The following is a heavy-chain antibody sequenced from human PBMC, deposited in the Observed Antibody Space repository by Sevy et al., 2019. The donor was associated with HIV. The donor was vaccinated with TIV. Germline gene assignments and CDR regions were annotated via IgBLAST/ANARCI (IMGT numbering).Heavy chain of an antibody. CDR3: TTNDLIVVVPAAAKHFDY. CDR2: IKSKTDGGTT. Sequence: GGSLRLSCAASGFTFSNAWMSWVRQAPGKGLEWVGRIKSKTDGGTTDYAAPVKGRLTISREDSKNTLYLQMNSLKTEDTAVYYCTTNDLIVVVPAAAKHFDYWGQGTLVTVSS. J-gene: IGHJ4*02. V-gene: IGHV3-15*01. D-gene: IGHD2-2*01. CDR1: GFTFSNAW.